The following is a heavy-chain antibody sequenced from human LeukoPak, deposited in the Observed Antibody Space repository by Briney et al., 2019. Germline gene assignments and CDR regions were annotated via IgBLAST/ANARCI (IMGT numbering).Heavy chain of an antibody. J-gene: IGHJ4*02. D-gene: IGHD6-13*01. CDR3: ARDSGSRWYVGGMDY. CDR1: GYTFTGYY. Sequence: KASGYTFTGYYIHWLRQAPGQGLEWMGWINPNSGGTNYAQKFQGRVTMTRDTSISTAYMELSRLRSDDTAVYYCARDSGSRWYVGGMDYWGQGTMVTVSS. CDR2: INPNSGGT. V-gene: IGHV1-2*02.